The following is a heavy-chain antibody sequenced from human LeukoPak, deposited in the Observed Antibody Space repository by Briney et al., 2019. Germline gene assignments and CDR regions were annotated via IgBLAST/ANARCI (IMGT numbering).Heavy chain of an antibody. V-gene: IGHV3-30*18. J-gene: IGHJ4*02. CDR2: ISYDGSTK. CDR1: GFTFSSNG. Sequence: GGSLRLSCAASGFTFSSNGMHWVRQAPGKGLEWVAFISYDGSTKYYADSVRGRFTISRDNSKNTLYLQMNSLRAEDKTVYYCAKELRTKWSLDYWGQRTLVTVSS. D-gene: IGHD2-15*01. CDR3: AKELRTKWSLDY.